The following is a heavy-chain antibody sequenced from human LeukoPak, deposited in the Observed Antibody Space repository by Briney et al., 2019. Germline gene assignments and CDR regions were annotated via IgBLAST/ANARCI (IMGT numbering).Heavy chain of an antibody. D-gene: IGHD2-21*02. V-gene: IGHV3-30*04. CDR2: ISYDGSNK. CDR1: GFTFSSYA. Sequence: SCKVSGFTFSSYAMHWVRQAPGKGLEWVAVISYDGSNKYYADSVKGRFTISRDNSKNTLYLQMNSLRAEDTAVYYCARDPTAYYYYMDVWGKGTTVTVSS. J-gene: IGHJ6*03. CDR3: ARDPTAYYYYMDV.